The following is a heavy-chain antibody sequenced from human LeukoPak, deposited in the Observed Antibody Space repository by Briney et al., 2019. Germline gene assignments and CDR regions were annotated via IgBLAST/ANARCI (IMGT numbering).Heavy chain of an antibody. Sequence: PGGSLRLSCVASGFTFSDYAMNWVRQAPGKELEWVSTFKTNYNQVCYAESVRGRFTISTDNSKNTAYLQMNSLRVEDTALYYCARSVPDYTRFDFWGQGALVTVSS. CDR2: FKTNYNQV. V-gene: IGHV3-23*05. CDR1: GFTFSDYA. D-gene: IGHD4-11*01. J-gene: IGHJ4*02. CDR3: ARSVPDYTRFDF.